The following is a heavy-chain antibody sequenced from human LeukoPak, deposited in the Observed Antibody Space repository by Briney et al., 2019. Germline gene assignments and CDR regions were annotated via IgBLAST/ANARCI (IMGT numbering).Heavy chain of an antibody. D-gene: IGHD1-14*01. J-gene: IGHJ4*02. V-gene: IGHV3-30*03. Sequence: GGSLRLSCATSGFTFSSYDMSWVRQAPGKGLELLAYISHDGSYQYHVDSVKGRFTVSRDNSKNTLYLQMNSLSAEDSAVYYCLPELGAKNYFDYWGQGTLVTVSS. CDR3: LPELGAKNYFDY. CDR2: ISHDGSYQ. CDR1: GFTFSSYD.